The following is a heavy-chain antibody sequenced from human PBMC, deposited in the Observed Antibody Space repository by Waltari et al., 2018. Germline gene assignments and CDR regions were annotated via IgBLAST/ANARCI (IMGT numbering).Heavy chain of an antibody. V-gene: IGHV4-59*01. J-gene: IGHJ3*02. CDR1: GGSISRYY. CDR2: IYYSGST. Sequence: QVQLQESGPGLVKPSETLSLTCTVSGGSISRYYWSWIRQPPGKGLEWIGYIYYSGSTNYNPSLKSRVTISVDTSKNQFSLKLSSVTAADTAVYYCVRGRVPAAYDAFDIWGQGTMVTVSS. CDR3: VRGRVPAAYDAFDI. D-gene: IGHD2-2*01.